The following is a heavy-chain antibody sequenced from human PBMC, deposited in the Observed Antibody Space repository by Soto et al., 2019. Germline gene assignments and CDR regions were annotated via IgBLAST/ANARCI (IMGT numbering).Heavy chain of an antibody. D-gene: IGHD5-18*01. CDR1: GFSFSNYA. CDR3: AKEDTAMVRWYYYGMDV. J-gene: IGHJ6*02. V-gene: IGHV3-23*01. Sequence: GGSLRLSCAASGFSFSNYAMSWGRQTPGKGLQWVAAISGSGGSTYYADSVKGRFTISRDNSKNTLYLQMNSLRAEDTCVYYCAKEDTAMVRWYYYGMDVWGRGTTVTVSS. CDR2: ISGSGGST.